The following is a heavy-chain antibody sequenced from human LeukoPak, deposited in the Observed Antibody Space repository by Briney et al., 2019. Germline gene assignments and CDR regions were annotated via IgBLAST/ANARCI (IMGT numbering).Heavy chain of an antibody. CDR1: GGTFSSYA. D-gene: IGHD5-12*01. J-gene: IGHJ5*02. Sequence: SVKVSCKASGGTFSSYAISWVRQAPGQGLEWMGGIIPIFGTANYAQKFQGRVTITADESTSTAYMELSSLRSEDTAVYYCARDMVAYNWFDPWGQGTLVTVSS. CDR3: ARDMVAYNWFDP. CDR2: IIPIFGTA. V-gene: IGHV1-69*01.